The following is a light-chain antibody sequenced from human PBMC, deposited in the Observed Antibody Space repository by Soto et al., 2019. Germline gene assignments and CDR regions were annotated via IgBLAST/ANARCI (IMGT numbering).Light chain of an antibody. CDR1: QSVSTF. Sequence: EIVLTQSPATLSLSPGGRAILSCMASQSVSTFLAWFQQKPGQPPRLLIYNASNRTTGIPARFSGSGSGTDFTLTISSLEPEDFAVYYCQQYGSTPPMTFGQGTRLEIK. J-gene: IGKJ5*01. CDR3: QQYGSTPPMT. V-gene: IGKV3-11*01. CDR2: NAS.